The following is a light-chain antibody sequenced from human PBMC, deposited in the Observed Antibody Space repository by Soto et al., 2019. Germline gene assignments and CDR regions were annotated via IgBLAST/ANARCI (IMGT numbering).Light chain of an antibody. CDR1: SSNIGNNY. Sequence: QSVLTQPPSVSAAPGQKVTISCSGSSSNIGNNYVSRYQQLPGTAPKLLIYDNNKRPSGIPDRFSGSKSGTSATLGITGLQTGDEADYYCGTWDSSLSAYVFGTGTKV. V-gene: IGLV1-51*01. CDR2: DNN. J-gene: IGLJ1*01. CDR3: GTWDSSLSAYV.